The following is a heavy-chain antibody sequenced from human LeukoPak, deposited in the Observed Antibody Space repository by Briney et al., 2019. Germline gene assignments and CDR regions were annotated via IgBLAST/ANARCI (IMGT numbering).Heavy chain of an antibody. Sequence: GGSLRLSCAASGFTFSTYTMSWVRQAPGKGLEWVSAISASGGSTYYADSVKGRFTISRDNSKNTLYLQMNSLGADDTAVYYCAKDPGAGYYYFEYWGQGTLVTVSS. CDR3: AKDPGAGYYYFEY. V-gene: IGHV3-23*01. J-gene: IGHJ4*02. CDR2: ISASGGST. CDR1: GFTFSTYT. D-gene: IGHD3-9*01.